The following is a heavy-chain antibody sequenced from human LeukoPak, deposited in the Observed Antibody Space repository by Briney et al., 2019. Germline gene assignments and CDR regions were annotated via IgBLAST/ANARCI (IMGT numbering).Heavy chain of an antibody. D-gene: IGHD4-11*01. J-gene: IGHJ4*02. CDR1: GFTFSTYA. V-gene: IGHV3-23*01. CDR2: INGGGVNT. Sequence: GGSLRLSCAASGFTFSTYAMSWVRQAPGKGLEWVSTINGGGVNTHYADSVGGRFTISRDNSKNTLFLQMNSLRDEDTAVYYCAKDLYSNYGPADYWGQGNLVTVSS. CDR3: AKDLYSNYGPADY.